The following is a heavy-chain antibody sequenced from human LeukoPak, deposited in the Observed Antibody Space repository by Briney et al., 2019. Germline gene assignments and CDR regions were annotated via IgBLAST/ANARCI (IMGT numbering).Heavy chain of an antibody. CDR1: GFTFSSSA. D-gene: IGHD1-7*01. V-gene: IGHV3-74*01. J-gene: IGHJ4*02. CDR3: ARGGLTGTTIPYFDY. CDR2: INGDGSST. Sequence: LPGGSLRLSCAASGFTFSSSAMSWVRQPPGKGLVWVSRINGDGSSTSYADAVKGRFTISRDNAKNTLYLRMNSLRAEDTAVYYCARGGLTGTTIPYFDYWGQGTLVTVSS.